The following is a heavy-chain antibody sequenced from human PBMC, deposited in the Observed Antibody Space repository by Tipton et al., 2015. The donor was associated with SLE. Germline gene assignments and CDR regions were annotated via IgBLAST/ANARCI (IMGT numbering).Heavy chain of an antibody. D-gene: IGHD4-17*01. CDR3: ARDTRGQHAYGAFDI. CDR1: GFTFSSYG. J-gene: IGHJ3*02. Sequence: SLRLSCAASGFTFSSYGMHWVRQAPGKGLEWVAVIWYDGSNKYYADSVKGRFTISRDNSKNTPYLQMNSLRAEDTAVYYCARDTRGQHAYGAFDIWGQGTMVTVSS. V-gene: IGHV3-33*01. CDR2: IWYDGSNK.